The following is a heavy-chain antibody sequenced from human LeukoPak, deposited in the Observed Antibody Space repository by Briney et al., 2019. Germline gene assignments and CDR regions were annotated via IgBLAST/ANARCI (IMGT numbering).Heavy chain of an antibody. CDR3: AISDLVVVTAYGMDV. CDR1: GVTFSSYA. Sequence: GGSLRLSCAASGVTFSSYAMSWVRQAPGKGLEWVSAISGSGGSTYYADSVKGRFTISRDNSKNTLHPQMNSLRAEDTAVYYCAISDLVVVTAYGMDVWGQGTTVTVSS. J-gene: IGHJ6*02. D-gene: IGHD2-21*02. CDR2: ISGSGGST. V-gene: IGHV3-23*01.